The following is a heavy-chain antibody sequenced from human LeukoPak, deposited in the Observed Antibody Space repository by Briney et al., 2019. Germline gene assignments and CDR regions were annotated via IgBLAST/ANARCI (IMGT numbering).Heavy chain of an antibody. D-gene: IGHD2-15*01. V-gene: IGHV3-64D*09. CDR3: VKRYCSGGSCYQFDY. Sequence: TGGSLRLSCSASGFTFSNYAMYRVRQAPGKGLEYVSAISSNGANTYYADSVMGRVTISRDNSKNTLFLQLSSLRVEDTAVYYCVKRYCSGGSCYQFDYWGRGTLVIVSS. J-gene: IGHJ4*02. CDR2: ISSNGANT. CDR1: GFTFSNYA.